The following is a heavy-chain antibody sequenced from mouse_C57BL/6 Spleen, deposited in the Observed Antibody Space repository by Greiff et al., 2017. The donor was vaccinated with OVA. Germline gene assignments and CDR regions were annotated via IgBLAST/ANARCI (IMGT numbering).Heavy chain of an antibody. D-gene: IGHD1-3*01. CDR1: GFTFSSYA. Sequence: VKLMESGGGLVKPGGSLKLSCAASGFTFSSYAMSWVRQTPEKRLEWVATISDGGSYTYYPDNVKGRFTISRDNAKNNMYLQMSHLNSEDTAMYYCAREERVFSGASFAYWGQGTLVTVSA. CDR2: ISDGGSYT. J-gene: IGHJ3*01. CDR3: AREERVFSGASFAY. V-gene: IGHV5-4*01.